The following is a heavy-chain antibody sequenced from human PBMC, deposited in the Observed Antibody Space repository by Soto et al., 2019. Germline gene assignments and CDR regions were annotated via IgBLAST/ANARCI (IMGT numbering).Heavy chain of an antibody. D-gene: IGHD3-16*01. CDR2: ISSTTRTR. V-gene: IGHV3-48*02. Sequence: GGSLRLSCLVSGFTFSNYDMNWVRQAPGKGMEWVSYISSTTRTRYSADSVKGRFTITRENAKVSLYLQMNSLRDEETAVYYCARVGRDAYSYAYYGMDVWGQGTTVTVSS. J-gene: IGHJ6*02. CDR1: GFTFSNYD. CDR3: ARVGRDAYSYAYYGMDV.